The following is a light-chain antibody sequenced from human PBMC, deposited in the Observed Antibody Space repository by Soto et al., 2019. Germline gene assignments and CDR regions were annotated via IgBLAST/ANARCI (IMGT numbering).Light chain of an antibody. CDR1: QSISSS. CDR3: QQSFNLPRT. Sequence: DIQMTQSPSSLSASVGETITITCRASQSISSSLNWFQHSPVQPPKLLLFDASNLHAGVPPRFSGSGSGTSFSLTIRSLQPEDFATYYCQQSFNLPRTFGPGTRV. V-gene: IGKV1-39*01. CDR2: DAS. J-gene: IGKJ1*01.